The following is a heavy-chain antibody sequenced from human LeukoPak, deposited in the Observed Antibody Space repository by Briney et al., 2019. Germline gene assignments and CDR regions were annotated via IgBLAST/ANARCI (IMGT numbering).Heavy chain of an antibody. J-gene: IGHJ4*02. D-gene: IGHD1-26*01. CDR2: ISGSGGST. CDR3: AKVLRGSGSYLDY. CDR1: GFTFSGYA. V-gene: IGHV3-23*01. Sequence: GGSLRLSCAASGFTFSGYAMSWVRQAPGKGLEWVSAISGSGGSTYYADSVKGRFTISRDNSKNTLYLQMNSLRAEDTAVYYCAKVLRGSGSYLDYWGQGTLVTVSS.